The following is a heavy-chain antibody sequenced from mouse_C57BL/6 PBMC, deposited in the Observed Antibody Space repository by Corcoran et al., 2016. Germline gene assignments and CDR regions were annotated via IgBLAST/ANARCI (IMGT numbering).Heavy chain of an antibody. Sequence: EVQLQQSGPELVKPGASVKISCKASGYTFTDYYMNWVKQSHGKSLEWIGDINPNNGGTSYNQKFKGKATLTVDKSSSTAYMELRSLTSEDSAVYYCARGVPRAMDYWGQGTSVTVSS. D-gene: IGHD2-14*01. CDR2: INPNNGGT. J-gene: IGHJ4*01. CDR1: GYTFTDYY. V-gene: IGHV1-26*01. CDR3: ARGVPRAMDY.